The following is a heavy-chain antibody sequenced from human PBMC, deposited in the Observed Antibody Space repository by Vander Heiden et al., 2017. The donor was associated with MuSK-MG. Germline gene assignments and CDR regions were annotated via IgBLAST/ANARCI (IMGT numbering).Heavy chain of an antibody. Sequence: QVQLQESGPGLVKPSQTLSLTCTVSGDSISSDDYFWSWIRQPAGKGLEWIGRIYASGSTNYNPSLKSRVTMSVDTSKNQFSLKLSSVTAADMAVYYCVRGFHCTSASCPTDYWGQGTLVTVSS. D-gene: IGHD2-2*01. CDR1: GDSISSDDYF. CDR2: IYASGST. J-gene: IGHJ4*02. CDR3: VRGFHCTSASCPTDY. V-gene: IGHV4-61*02.